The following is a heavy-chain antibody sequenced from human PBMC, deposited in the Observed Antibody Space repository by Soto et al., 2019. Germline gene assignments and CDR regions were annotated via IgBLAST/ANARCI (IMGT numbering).Heavy chain of an antibody. Sequence: XGSLRLSCSVSGLTVSRTQMSWGRQAPGKGLQWVSVIYSAGSAYYANAVKGRFTISRDISENKIFLELNVLTVDDTAVYYCARAREPEYSSSIFFDYWGRGNVVTVSS. D-gene: IGHD6-6*01. CDR3: ARAREPEYSSSIFFDY. V-gene: IGHV3-53*01. J-gene: IGHJ4*01. CDR2: IYSAGSA. CDR1: GLTVSRTQ.